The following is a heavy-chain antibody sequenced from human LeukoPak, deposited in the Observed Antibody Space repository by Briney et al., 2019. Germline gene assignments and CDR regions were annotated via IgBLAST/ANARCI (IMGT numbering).Heavy chain of an antibody. J-gene: IGHJ3*02. Sequence: SVKVSCKASGGTFSSYTISWVRQAPGQGLEWMGGIIPMFGTATYAQKFQGRVTITADESTTTAYMDLSSLRSEDTAVYYCARVTGEYGDYIDAFDIWGQGTMVTVSS. D-gene: IGHD4-17*01. V-gene: IGHV1-69*13. CDR3: ARVTGEYGDYIDAFDI. CDR2: IIPMFGTA. CDR1: GGTFSSYT.